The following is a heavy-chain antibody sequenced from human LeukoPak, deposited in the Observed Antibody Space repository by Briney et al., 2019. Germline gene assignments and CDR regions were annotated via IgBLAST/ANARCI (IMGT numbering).Heavy chain of an antibody. Sequence: GGSLRLSCAASGFTVSYNYRSWVRQAPGKGLEWVSLIYSGGRTTYADSVTGRFTISRDTSKNTLYLQMNSLRAEDTAVYYCASGSNFGFDYWGQGTLVTVSS. CDR1: GFTVSYNY. CDR2: IYSGGRT. J-gene: IGHJ4*02. D-gene: IGHD4-11*01. V-gene: IGHV3-66*01. CDR3: ASGSNFGFDY.